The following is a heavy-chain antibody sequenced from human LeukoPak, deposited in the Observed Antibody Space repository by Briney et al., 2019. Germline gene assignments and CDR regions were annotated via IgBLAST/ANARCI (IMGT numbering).Heavy chain of an antibody. J-gene: IGHJ4*02. V-gene: IGHV3-21*01. CDR1: GFTFSSYS. Sequence: GGSLRLSCAASGFTFSSYSMNWVRQAPGKGLEWVSSISSSSSYIYYADSVKGRFTTSRDNAKNSLYLQMNSLRAEDTAVYYCARVSLYDSSGPLDYWGQGTLVTVSS. CDR2: ISSSSSYI. D-gene: IGHD3-22*01. CDR3: ARVSLYDSSGPLDY.